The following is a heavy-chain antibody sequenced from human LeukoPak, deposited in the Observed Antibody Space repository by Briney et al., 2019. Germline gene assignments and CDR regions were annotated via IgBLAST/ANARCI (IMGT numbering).Heavy chain of an antibody. CDR1: GYIFTNFV. CDR3: ATVSRSGVTNNYLDP. CDR2: ISDYNGIT. D-gene: IGHD3-3*01. Sequence: ASVKVSCKPSGYIFTNFVINWVRQAPGQGLQWMGWISDYNGITNYAQKLQGRVTMTTDTSASTAYMEMRSLGSDDTAVYYCATVSRSGVTNNYLDPWGQGTLVTVSS. V-gene: IGHV1-18*01. J-gene: IGHJ5*02.